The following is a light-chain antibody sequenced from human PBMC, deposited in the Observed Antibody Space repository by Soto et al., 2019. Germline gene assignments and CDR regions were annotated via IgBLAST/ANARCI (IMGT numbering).Light chain of an antibody. CDR1: SSNIGSGYD. CDR2: GNT. Sequence: QPVLTQPPSVSGAPGQRVTIACTGSSSNIGSGYDVHWYQQLPGTAPKLLIFGNTNRPSGVPDRFFGSKSGTSGSLAITGLQAEDEADYYCQSYDGSLSGSVFGTGTKVTVL. J-gene: IGLJ1*01. V-gene: IGLV1-40*01. CDR3: QSYDGSLSGSV.